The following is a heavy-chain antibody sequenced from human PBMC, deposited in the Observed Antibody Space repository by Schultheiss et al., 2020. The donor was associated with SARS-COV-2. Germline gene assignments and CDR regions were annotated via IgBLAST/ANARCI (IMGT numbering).Heavy chain of an antibody. Sequence: GESLKISCAASGFTFSSYWMHWVRQAPGKGLVWVSRINSDGSSTSYADSVKGRFTISRDNAKNTLYLQMNSLRAEDTAVYYCASDVLLWFGELLAPPEYYYYGMDVWGQGTTVTVSS. V-gene: IGHV3-74*01. CDR3: ASDVLLWFGELLAPPEYYYYGMDV. CDR1: GFTFSSYW. D-gene: IGHD3-10*01. J-gene: IGHJ6*02. CDR2: INSDGSST.